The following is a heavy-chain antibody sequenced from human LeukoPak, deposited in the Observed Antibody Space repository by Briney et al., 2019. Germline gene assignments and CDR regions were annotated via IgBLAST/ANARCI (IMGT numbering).Heavy chain of an antibody. CDR1: GGSFSGYY. Sequence: SETLSLTCAVYGGSFSGYYWSWIRQPPGKGLEWIGEINHSGSTNYNPSLKSRVTISVDTSKNQFSLKLSSVTAADTAVYYCARDLAGATEDIWGQGTMVTVSS. V-gene: IGHV4-34*01. J-gene: IGHJ3*02. CDR2: INHSGST. CDR3: ARDLAGATEDI. D-gene: IGHD1-26*01.